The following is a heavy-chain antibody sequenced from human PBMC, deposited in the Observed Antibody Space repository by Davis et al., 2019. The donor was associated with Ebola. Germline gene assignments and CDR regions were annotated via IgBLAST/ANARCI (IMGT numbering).Heavy chain of an antibody. CDR3: ARGGNWFDP. CDR1: GGSFSGYY. V-gene: IGHV4-34*01. CDR2: INHSGST. Sequence: SETLSLTCAVYGGSFSGYYWSWIRQPPGKGLEWIGEINHSGSTYYNPSLKSRVTISVDRSKNQFSLKLSSVTAADTAVYYCARGGNWFDPWGQGTLVTVSS. J-gene: IGHJ5*02.